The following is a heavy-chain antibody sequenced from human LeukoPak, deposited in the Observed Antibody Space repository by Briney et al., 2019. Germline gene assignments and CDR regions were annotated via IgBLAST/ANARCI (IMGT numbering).Heavy chain of an antibody. J-gene: IGHJ4*02. CDR1: GYTFTSYG. CDR3: ARESYYGDSPGY. D-gene: IGHD4-17*01. Sequence: GASVKVSCKASGYTFTSYGISWVRQAPGQGLEWMGWISAYNGNTNYAQKLQGRVTMTTDTSMNTAYMELRSLRSDDTAVYYCARESYYGDSPGYWGQGTLVTVSS. CDR2: ISAYNGNT. V-gene: IGHV1-18*01.